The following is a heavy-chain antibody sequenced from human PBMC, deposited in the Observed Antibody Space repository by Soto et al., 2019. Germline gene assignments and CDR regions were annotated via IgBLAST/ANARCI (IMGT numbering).Heavy chain of an antibody. V-gene: IGHV3-30*18. CDR3: SKVGTGFGAEDYDDYYGMDF. CDR2: ISYDGSNK. J-gene: IGHJ6*02. D-gene: IGHD3-10*01. Sequence: QVQLVESGGGVVQPGRSLRLSCAASGFTFSSYGMHWVRQAPGKGLEWVAVISYDGSNKYYADSVKGQFTISRDNAINTLYLVVNSRISGDTAVYYCSKVGTGFGAEDYDDYYGMDFSCQGTTVTVSS. CDR1: GFTFSSYG.